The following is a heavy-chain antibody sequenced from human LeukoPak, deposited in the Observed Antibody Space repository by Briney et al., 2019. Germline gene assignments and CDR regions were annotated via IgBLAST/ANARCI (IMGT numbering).Heavy chain of an antibody. Sequence: GGSLRLSCAASRFTFSNYGMHWVRQAPGKGLEWVAVISYDGSNKYYADSVKGRFTISRDNSKNTLYLQMNSLRAEDTAVYYCAKAMTTVTNYAFDIWGQGTMVTVSS. CDR1: RFTFSNYG. CDR3: AKAMTTVTNYAFDI. J-gene: IGHJ3*02. V-gene: IGHV3-30*18. D-gene: IGHD4-17*01. CDR2: ISYDGSNK.